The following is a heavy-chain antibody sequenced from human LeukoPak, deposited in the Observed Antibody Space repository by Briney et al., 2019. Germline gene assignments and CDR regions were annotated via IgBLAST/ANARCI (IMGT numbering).Heavy chain of an antibody. D-gene: IGHD3-22*01. V-gene: IGHV4-31*03. CDR1: GGSISSGSYY. CDR2: IYYSGST. CDR3: ARDRTLYYDSSGYPSAYYFDY. J-gene: IGHJ4*02. Sequence: SETLSLTCTVSGGSISSGSYYWTWIRQHPGKGLEWIGYIYYSGSTYYNPSLKSRVTISVDTSKNQFSLKLSSVTAADTAVYYCARDRTLYYDSSGYPSAYYFDYWGQGTLVTVSS.